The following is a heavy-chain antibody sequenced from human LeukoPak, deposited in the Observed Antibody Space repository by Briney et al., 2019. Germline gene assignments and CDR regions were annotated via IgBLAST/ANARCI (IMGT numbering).Heavy chain of an antibody. CDR1: GFRFSTYW. V-gene: IGHV3-7*01. CDR3: ARHLSGVAGYTYGRGIDY. Sequence: GGSLRLSCAASGFRFSTYWMSWVRQAPGKGLEWVANIKQDGNEKYYVDSVKGRFTISRDNAKTSLYLQMNSLRAEDTAVYYCARHLSGVAGYTYGRGIDYWGQGTLVTVSS. D-gene: IGHD5-18*01. CDR2: IKQDGNEK. J-gene: IGHJ4*02.